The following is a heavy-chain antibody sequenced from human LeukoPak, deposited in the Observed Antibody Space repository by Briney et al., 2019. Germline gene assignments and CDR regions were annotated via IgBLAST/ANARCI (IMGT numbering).Heavy chain of an antibody. CDR1: GFTFSSYG. CDR2: ISGSGGST. D-gene: IGHD2-15*01. V-gene: IGHV3-23*01. CDR3: ARGYCSGGSCYSSLFDY. Sequence: PGGSLRLSCAASGFTFSSYGMSWVRQAPGKGLEWVSAISGSGGSTYYADSVKGRFTISRDNSKNTLYLQMNSLRAEDTAVYYCARGYCSGGSCYSSLFDYWGQGTLVTVSS. J-gene: IGHJ4*02.